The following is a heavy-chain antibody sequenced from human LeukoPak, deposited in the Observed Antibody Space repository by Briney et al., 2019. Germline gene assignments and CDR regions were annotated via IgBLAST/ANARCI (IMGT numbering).Heavy chain of an antibody. CDR1: GFTFDDYA. J-gene: IGHJ4*02. V-gene: IGHV3-9*01. CDR2: ISWNSGSI. D-gene: IGHD3-22*01. CDR3: AKAAYYDSSGYFDY. Sequence: QPGGCLRLSCAASGFTFDDYAMRWVRQAPGDGRGWVSGISWNSGSIGYADSVKGRFTISRDNAKNSLYLQMNSLRAEDTALYYCAKAAYYDSSGYFDYWGQGTLVTVSS.